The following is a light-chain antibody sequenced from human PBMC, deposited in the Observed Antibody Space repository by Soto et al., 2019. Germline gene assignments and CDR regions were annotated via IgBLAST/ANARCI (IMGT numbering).Light chain of an antibody. Sequence: DIVMTQSPDSLAVSLGERATINCKSSQRVLHSPTNNNYLAGYKKKPGQPPKLLIYWASTRESGVPDRFSGSGSGTDVNLTISSLQAEDAAVYYCHPYYSIPLTFDQATKVEIK. CDR1: QRVLHSPTNNNY. CDR2: WAS. V-gene: IGKV4-1*01. J-gene: IGKJ1*01. CDR3: HPYYSIPLT.